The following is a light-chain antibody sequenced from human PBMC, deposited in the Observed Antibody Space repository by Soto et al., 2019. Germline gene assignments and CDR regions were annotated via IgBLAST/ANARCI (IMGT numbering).Light chain of an antibody. V-gene: IGLV2-14*03. J-gene: IGLJ3*02. CDR1: SSDVGAYNY. Sequence: QSALTQPASVSGSPGQSITISCTGTSSDVGAYNYVSWYQQHPGKAPKLIIFDVSSRPSGVSNRFSGSKSGNTASLTISGLQSGDEADYYCNSYTTSRSRVFGGGTKLTVL. CDR3: NSYTTSRSRV. CDR2: DVS.